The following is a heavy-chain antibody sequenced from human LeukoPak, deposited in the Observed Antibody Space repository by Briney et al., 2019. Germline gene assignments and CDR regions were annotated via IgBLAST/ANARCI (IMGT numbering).Heavy chain of an antibody. CDR3: ARSRITPRSNWFDP. J-gene: IGHJ5*02. Sequence: GGSLRLSCAASGFTFSSYEMNWVRRAPGKGLEWVSYISGSGSTIYYADSVRGRFTISRDNAKNSLYLQMNSLRAEDTAVYYCARSRITPRSNWFDPWGQGTLVIVSS. D-gene: IGHD1-14*01. V-gene: IGHV3-48*03. CDR2: ISGSGSTI. CDR1: GFTFSSYE.